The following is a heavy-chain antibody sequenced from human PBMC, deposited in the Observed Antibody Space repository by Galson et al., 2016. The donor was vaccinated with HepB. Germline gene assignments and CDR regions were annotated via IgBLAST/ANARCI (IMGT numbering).Heavy chain of an antibody. CDR2: IYNSGNT. Sequence: ETLSLTCTVSGGSISNRGYYWGWIRQPPGKGLECIGRIYNSGNTYYNPTLQSRVTISVDTSKNQFSLKVRSLTAADTAVYYCARGIAVAGPTWFDPWGQGTLVTVSS. J-gene: IGHJ5*02. CDR3: ARGIAVAGPTWFDP. CDR1: GGSISNRGYY. D-gene: IGHD6-19*01. V-gene: IGHV4-39*01.